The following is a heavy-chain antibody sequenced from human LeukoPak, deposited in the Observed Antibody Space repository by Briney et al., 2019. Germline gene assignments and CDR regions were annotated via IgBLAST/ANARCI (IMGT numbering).Heavy chain of an antibody. CDR2: MSGSDGAT. CDR1: GFTFSIHG. V-gene: IGHV3-23*01. Sequence: PGGSLRLSCAASGFTFSIHGMSWVRQDPGKGLEWVSAMSGSDGATYYADSVKGRFTISRDNSKNTLYLQMNSLRAEDTAVYHCAKDSPILTSWGQGTLVTVSS. CDR3: AKDSPILTS. D-gene: IGHD2-21*01. J-gene: IGHJ5*02.